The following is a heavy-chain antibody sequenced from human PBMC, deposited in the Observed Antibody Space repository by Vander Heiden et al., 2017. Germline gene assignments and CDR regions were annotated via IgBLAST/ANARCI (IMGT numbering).Heavy chain of an antibody. V-gene: IGHV3-11*01. CDR3: ARDGALYGSSTHAGS. J-gene: IGHJ5*02. CDR1: EFSFMDDY. D-gene: IGHD2-2*01. Sequence: GQLVDSGGSLVKRGGSLRLSCAAAEFSFMDDYMNWNRRTSGRGLEWVAHISPSGRDIYYADSVKGRFTISRDNVKNTMYLQMDSLRAEDTAVYYCARDGALYGSSTHAGSWGQGTQVTVSS. CDR2: ISPSGRDI.